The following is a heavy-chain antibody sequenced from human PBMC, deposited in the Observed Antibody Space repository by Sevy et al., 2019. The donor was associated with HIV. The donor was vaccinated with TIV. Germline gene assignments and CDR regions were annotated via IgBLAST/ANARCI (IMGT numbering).Heavy chain of an antibody. D-gene: IGHD7-27*01. CDR2: IIPFFGTP. J-gene: IGHJ3*02. Sequence: ASVKVSCKASGDTFSTYGLSWVRQAPGQGLEWMGGIIPFFGTPNYAQKFQGRVTITADESASTAYMELSSLRSEDTALYYCAREGGVATTGDHDAFDIWGHGTLVTVSS. CDR3: AREGGVATTGDHDAFDI. V-gene: IGHV1-69*13. CDR1: GDTFSTYG.